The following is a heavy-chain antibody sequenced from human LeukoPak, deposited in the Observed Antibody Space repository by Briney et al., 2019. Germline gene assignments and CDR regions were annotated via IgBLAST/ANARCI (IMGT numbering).Heavy chain of an antibody. J-gene: IGHJ4*02. V-gene: IGHV3-30*04. CDR3: ARQEARNYYYEGLDY. CDR2: ISYNGGRK. D-gene: IGHD3-22*01. Sequence: PGRSLRLSCVASGFSFSGYAIHSVRQAPGKGLEWVALISYNGGRKDYADSVKGRFTIDRDNSKNTVYLHMNSLRPDDTAIYFCARQEARNYYYEGLDYWGQGNLDTVSS. CDR1: GFSFSGYA.